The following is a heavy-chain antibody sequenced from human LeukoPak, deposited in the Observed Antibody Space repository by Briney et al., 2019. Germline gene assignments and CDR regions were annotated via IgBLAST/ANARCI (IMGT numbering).Heavy chain of an antibody. J-gene: IGHJ3*02. D-gene: IGHD2-15*01. CDR2: IYDSGST. CDR3: ARDCSGGSCYGAFDI. CDR1: GASIRSGDYY. Sequence: SETLSLTCTVPGASIRSGDYYWSWIRQPPGKGLEWIGYIYDSGSTYYNPSLKSRITISVDTSENRFSLKLSSVTATDTAVYYCARDCSGGSCYGAFDIWGQGTMITVSS. V-gene: IGHV4-30-4*01.